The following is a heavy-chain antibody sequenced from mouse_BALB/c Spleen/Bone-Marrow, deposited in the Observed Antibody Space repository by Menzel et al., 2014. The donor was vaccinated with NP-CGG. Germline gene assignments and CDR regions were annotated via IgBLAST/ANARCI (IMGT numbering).Heavy chain of an antibody. J-gene: IGHJ3*01. D-gene: IGHD2-2*01. V-gene: IGHV5-12*02. CDR2: ISNGGGST. CDR1: GFTSSDYY. Sequence: EVKLMESGGGLVQPGGSLKLSCATSGFTSSDYYMYWVRQTPEKRLEWVAYISNGGGSTYYPDTVKGRFTISRDNAKNTLYLQMSRLKSEDTAMYYCARQGIYYGYDPFAYWGQGTLVTVS. CDR3: ARQGIYYGYDPFAY.